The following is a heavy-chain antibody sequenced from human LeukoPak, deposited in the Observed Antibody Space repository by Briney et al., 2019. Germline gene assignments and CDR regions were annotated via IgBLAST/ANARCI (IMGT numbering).Heavy chain of an antibody. J-gene: IGHJ4*02. V-gene: IGHV1-2*02. CDR3: ARSQIHDY. Sequence: ASVKVSCKASGYTFTGYYMHWVRQAPGQGLEWMGWINPNSGDTKYAQKFQGRVTMTWDTSIGTAYMELSRLTSDDTAVYYCARSQIHDYWGQGTLVTVSS. CDR2: INPNSGDT. CDR1: GYTFTGYY.